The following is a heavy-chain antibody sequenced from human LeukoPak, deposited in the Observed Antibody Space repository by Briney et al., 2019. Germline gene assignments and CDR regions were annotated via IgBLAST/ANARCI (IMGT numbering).Heavy chain of an antibody. J-gene: IGHJ4*02. CDR2: IVVGSGNT. V-gene: IGHV1-58*02. Sequence: GASVKVSCKASEFTFTNSAIQWVRQARGQRLEWIGWIVVGSGNTDYAQKLQERVTITRDMSTSTAYMELSSLRFEDTAVYYCAADDQQQILWGQGTLVTVSS. CDR3: AADDQQQIL. D-gene: IGHD6-13*01. CDR1: EFTFTNSA.